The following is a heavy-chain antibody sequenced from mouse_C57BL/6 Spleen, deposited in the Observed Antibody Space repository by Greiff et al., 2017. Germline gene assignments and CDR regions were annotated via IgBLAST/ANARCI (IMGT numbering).Heavy chain of an antibody. V-gene: IGHV1-69*01. Sequence: QVQLQQPGAELVMPGASVKLSCKASGYTFTSYWMHWVKQRPGQGLEWIGEIDPSDSYTNYNQKFKGKSTLAVDKSSSTAYMQLSSLTSEDSAVYYCARGDYYGSSYEFAYWGQVTLVTVSA. D-gene: IGHD1-1*01. CDR1: GYTFTSYW. CDR2: IDPSDSYT. J-gene: IGHJ3*01. CDR3: ARGDYYGSSYEFAY.